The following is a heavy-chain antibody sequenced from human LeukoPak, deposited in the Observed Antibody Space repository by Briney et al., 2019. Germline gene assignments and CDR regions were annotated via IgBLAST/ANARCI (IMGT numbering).Heavy chain of an antibody. CDR1: GGTFSSYA. Sequence: ASVKVSCKASGGTFSSYAISWVRQAPGQGLEWMGGIIPIFGTANYAQKFQGRVTITADESTSTAYMELSSLRPEDTAVYYCARVGLAVAGTGYFQHWGQGTLVTVSS. J-gene: IGHJ1*01. V-gene: IGHV1-69*13. D-gene: IGHD6-19*01. CDR3: ARVGLAVAGTGYFQH. CDR2: IIPIFGTA.